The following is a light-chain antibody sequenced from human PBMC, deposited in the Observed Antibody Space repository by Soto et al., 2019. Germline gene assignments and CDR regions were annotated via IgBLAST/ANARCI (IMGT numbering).Light chain of an antibody. V-gene: IGLV3-9*01. Sequence: SYELTQPLSVSVALGQTTRITCGGNNIESKNVHWYQQKPGQAPVVVIYRDNKRPSGIPERVSGSNSGNTATLTISRAQAGDEADYYCQVWDSSPAVFGGGTKLTVL. J-gene: IGLJ2*01. CDR3: QVWDSSPAV. CDR2: RDN. CDR1: NIESKN.